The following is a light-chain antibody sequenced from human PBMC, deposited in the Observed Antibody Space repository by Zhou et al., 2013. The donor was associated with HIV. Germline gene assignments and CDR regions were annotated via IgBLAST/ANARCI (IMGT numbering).Light chain of an antibody. J-gene: IGKJ3*01. CDR3: QQYDNLRVT. V-gene: IGKV1-33*01. Sequence: DIQMTQSPSSLSASVGDRVTITCRASQSISNYVNWYQQKPGKAPKLLIYDASNLETGVPSRFSGSGSGTDFTFTISSLQPEDIATYYCQQYDNLRVTFGPGTKVNIK. CDR2: DAS. CDR1: QSISNY.